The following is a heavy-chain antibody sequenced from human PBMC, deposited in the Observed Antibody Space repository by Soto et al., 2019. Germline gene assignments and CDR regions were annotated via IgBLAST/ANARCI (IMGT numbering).Heavy chain of an antibody. CDR1: GGSISSSNW. Sequence: SETLSLTCAVSGGSISSSNWWSWVRQPPGKGLEWIGEIYHSGSTNYNPSLKSRVTISVDKSKNQFSLKLSSVTAADTAVYYCARDKERDYYDSSGFFHDAFDIWGQGTMVTVS. J-gene: IGHJ3*02. D-gene: IGHD3-22*01. V-gene: IGHV4-4*02. CDR3: ARDKERDYYDSSGFFHDAFDI. CDR2: IYHSGST.